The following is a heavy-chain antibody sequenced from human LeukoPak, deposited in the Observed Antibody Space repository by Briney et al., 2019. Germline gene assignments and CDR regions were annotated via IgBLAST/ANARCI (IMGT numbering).Heavy chain of an antibody. CDR2: ISGSGGST. CDR3: AHPTEYSSSWYGNWFDP. V-gene: IGHV3-23*01. D-gene: IGHD6-13*01. J-gene: IGHJ5*02. CDR1: GFTFSSYG. Sequence: GGSLRLSRAASGFTFSSYGMSWVRQAPGKGLEWVSAISGSGGSTYYADSVKGRFTISRDNSKNTLYLQMNSLRAEDTAVYYCAHPTEYSSSWYGNWFDPWGQGTLVTVSS.